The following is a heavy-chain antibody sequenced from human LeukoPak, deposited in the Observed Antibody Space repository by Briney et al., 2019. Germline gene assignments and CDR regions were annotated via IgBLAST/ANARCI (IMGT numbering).Heavy chain of an antibody. V-gene: IGHV3-74*01. J-gene: IGHJ3*02. CDR2: ISGDGSIT. CDR3: ARGGSPPEALGDTFDI. D-gene: IGHD1-26*01. Sequence: PEGSLRLSCAASRFTFTNYWMHWVRQGPGKGLVWVSRISGDGSITRYADSVKGRFTISRDNAKNTLYLQMNSLRAEDTAVYYCARGGSPPEALGDTFDIWGQGTMVTVSS. CDR1: RFTFTNYW.